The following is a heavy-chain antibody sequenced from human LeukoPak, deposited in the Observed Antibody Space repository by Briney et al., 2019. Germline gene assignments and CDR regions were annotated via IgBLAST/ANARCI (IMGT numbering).Heavy chain of an antibody. CDR1: GGSISSYY. D-gene: IGHD3-16*02. V-gene: IGHV4-59*01. CDR3: ARVSSDDDYVWGSYRLDY. Sequence: SETLSLTCTVSGGSISSYYWSWIRQLPGKGLEWIGYIYCSGSTNYNPSLKSRVTISVDTSKNQFSLKLSSVTAADTAVYYCARVSSDDDYVWGSYRLDYWGQGTLVTVSS. J-gene: IGHJ4*02. CDR2: IYCSGST.